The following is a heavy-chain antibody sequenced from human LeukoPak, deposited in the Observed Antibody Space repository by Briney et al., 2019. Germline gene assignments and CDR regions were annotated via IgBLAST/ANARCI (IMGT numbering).Heavy chain of an antibody. CDR2: ISRSSSTI. V-gene: IGHV3-48*01. J-gene: IGHJ4*02. Sequence: GSLRLSCAASGITFSSYSMNWVRQAPGKGLEWVSYISRSSSTIYYADSVKGRFTISRDNAKNSLYLQMNSLRAEDTAVYYCAKEVESYSRSYGAYFDDWGQGTLVTVSS. CDR1: GITFSSYS. D-gene: IGHD1-26*01. CDR3: AKEVESYSRSYGAYFDD.